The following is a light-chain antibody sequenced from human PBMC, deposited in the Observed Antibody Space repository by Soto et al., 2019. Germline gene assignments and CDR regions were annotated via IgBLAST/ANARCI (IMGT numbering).Light chain of an antibody. Sequence: ETLLTQSPGTLSLSRGERATLSCRASQSVSSSYLAWYQQKPGQAPRLLIYDTSNRATGIPARFSGSGSGTDFTLTISSLEPEDFAVYYCQQRSNWPPGGTFGPGTKVDIK. J-gene: IGKJ3*01. CDR1: QSVSSSY. CDR2: DTS. V-gene: IGKV3D-20*02. CDR3: QQRSNWPPGGT.